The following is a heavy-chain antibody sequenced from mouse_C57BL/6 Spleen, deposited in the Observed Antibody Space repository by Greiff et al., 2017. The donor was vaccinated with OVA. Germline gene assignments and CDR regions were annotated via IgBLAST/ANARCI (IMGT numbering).Heavy chain of an antibody. V-gene: IGHV1-15*01. CDR2: IDPETGGT. CDR3: TRGLAY. CDR1: GYTFTDYE. Sequence: VKLVESGAELVRPGASVTLSCKASGYTFTDYEMHWVKQTPVHGLEWIGAIDPETGGTAYNQKFKGKAILTADKSSSTAYMELRSLTSEDSAVYYCTRGLAYWGQGTLVTVSA. J-gene: IGHJ3*01.